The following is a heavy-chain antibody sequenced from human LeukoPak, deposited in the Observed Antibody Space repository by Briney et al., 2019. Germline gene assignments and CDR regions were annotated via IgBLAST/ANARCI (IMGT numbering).Heavy chain of an antibody. D-gene: IGHD2-15*01. CDR3: ARPLLGYCSGGSCYDY. V-gene: IGHV3-23*01. J-gene: IGHJ4*02. CDR2: ISGSGGTT. Sequence: GGSLRLSCAASGFTFSSYAMSWVRQAPGKGLEWVSAISGSGGTTYYADSVKGRFTISRDNSKNTLFLQMNSLRAEDTAVYYCARPLLGYCSGGSCYDYWGQGTLVTVSS. CDR1: GFTFSSYA.